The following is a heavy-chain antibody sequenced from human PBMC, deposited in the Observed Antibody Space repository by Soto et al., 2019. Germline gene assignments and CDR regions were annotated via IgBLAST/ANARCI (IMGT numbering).Heavy chain of an antibody. CDR2: ISGSGGST. V-gene: IGHV3-23*01. J-gene: IGHJ4*02. D-gene: IGHD3-22*01. Sequence: GGSLRLSCAASGFTFSSYAMSCVRQAPGKGLEWVSAISGSGGSTYYADSVKGRFTISRDNYKNTLYLQMNSLRAEDTAVYYCAKDKSPPYYYDSKKVVDFEYWGQG. CDR1: GFTFSSYA. CDR3: AKDKSPPYYYDSKKVVDFEY.